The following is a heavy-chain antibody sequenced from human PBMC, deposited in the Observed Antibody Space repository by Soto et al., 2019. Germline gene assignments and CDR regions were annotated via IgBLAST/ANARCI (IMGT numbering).Heavy chain of an antibody. CDR1: GFSLSADGVG. CDR3: AHSQRRSRCSGGNCYHFDF. CDR2: IFWDGDK. V-gene: IGHV2-5*02. Sequence: QITLKESGPTLVKPTQTLTLTCAFSGFSLSADGVGVGWIRQPPGKAPEWLELIFWDGDKRYRPSLKSRLSITTDASKSHVVLIMTDMDPVDTATFYCAHSQRRSRCSGGNCYHFDFWGQGTLVTVSS. D-gene: IGHD2-15*01. J-gene: IGHJ4*02.